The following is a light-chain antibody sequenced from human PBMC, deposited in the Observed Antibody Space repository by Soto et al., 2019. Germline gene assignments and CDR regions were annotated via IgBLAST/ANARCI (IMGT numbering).Light chain of an antibody. CDR3: QQRSNWWT. Sequence: EIVLTQSPGALSLSPGERAALCCRASQSVSSYLAWYQQKPGQAPRLLIYDASNRATGIPARFSGSGSGTDFTLTISSLEPEDFAVYYCQQRSNWWTFGQGTKVDIK. CDR1: QSVSSY. CDR2: DAS. V-gene: IGKV3-11*01. J-gene: IGKJ1*01.